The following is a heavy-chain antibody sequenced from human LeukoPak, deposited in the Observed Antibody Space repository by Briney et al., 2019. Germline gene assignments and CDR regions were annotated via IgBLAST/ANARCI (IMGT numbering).Heavy chain of an antibody. J-gene: IGHJ3*02. CDR1: GFIFHNYA. CDR2: IGASGDHI. V-gene: IGHV3-23*01. Sequence: GGSLRLSCEASGFIFHNYAMAWVRQAPGKGLEYVSSIGASGDHIYYGGSVKGRFTISRDNSKNTLFLQMNSLRAEDTALYYCATQSPDYSTGPSYGSFNIWGQGTKVTVSS. CDR3: ATQSPDYSTGPSYGSFNI. D-gene: IGHD2-8*02.